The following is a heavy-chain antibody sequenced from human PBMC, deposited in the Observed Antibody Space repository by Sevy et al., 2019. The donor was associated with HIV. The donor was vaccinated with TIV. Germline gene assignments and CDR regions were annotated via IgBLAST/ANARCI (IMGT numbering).Heavy chain of an antibody. CDR2: VSASGIST. J-gene: IGHJ4*02. D-gene: IGHD1-1*01. CDR1: GFTFSSYV. CDR3: AKVRSTMMPATGNFDY. V-gene: IGHV3-23*01. Sequence: GGSLRLSCAASGFTFSSYVMSWVRQAPGKGLQWVSAVSASGISTYYTDSVKGRFTISRDNSKNMLHMQMNSLRADDTAVYYCAKVRSTMMPATGNFDYWGQGTLVTVSS.